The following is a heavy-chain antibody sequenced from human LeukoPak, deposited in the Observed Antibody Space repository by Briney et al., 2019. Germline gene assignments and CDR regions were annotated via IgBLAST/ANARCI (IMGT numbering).Heavy chain of an antibody. D-gene: IGHD3-22*01. Sequence: SETLSLTCTVAGGSISSSSYYWGWIRQPPGTGLEWIGSIYYSGSTYYNPSLKSRVTICVATSKNQSSMKLSSVTTADTAVYYSARARSSYYYPTAFDYWGQGTLVTVSS. CDR3: ARARSSYYYPTAFDY. CDR1: GGSISSSSYY. V-gene: IGHV4-39*07. CDR2: IYYSGST. J-gene: IGHJ4*02.